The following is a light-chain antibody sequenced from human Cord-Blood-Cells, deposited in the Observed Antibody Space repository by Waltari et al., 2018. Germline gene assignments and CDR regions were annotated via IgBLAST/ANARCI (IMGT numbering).Light chain of an antibody. Sequence: EIVLTQSPANLSLSPGERAPLSCRASQSVSSYLAWYQQKPGQAPRLLIYDASNRATGIPARFSGSGSGTDFTLTISSLEPEDFAVYYCQQRSNWPPYTFGQGTKLEIK. J-gene: IGKJ2*01. CDR2: DAS. CDR1: QSVSSY. CDR3: QQRSNWPPYT. V-gene: IGKV3-11*01.